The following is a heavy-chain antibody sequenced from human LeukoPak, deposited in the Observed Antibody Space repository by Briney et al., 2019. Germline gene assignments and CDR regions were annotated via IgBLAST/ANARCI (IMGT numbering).Heavy chain of an antibody. Sequence: PGGSLRLSCAASGFSFSSYWMTWVRQVPGKGLEWVANIKPDGSGKHYVDSVKGRFTISRDNAKSSLYLQMDSLRVGDTAVYYCSSQPAVIDLDFWGQGVLVTVSS. CDR2: IKPDGSGK. CDR1: GFSFSSYW. J-gene: IGHJ4*02. CDR3: SSQPAVIDLDF. V-gene: IGHV3-7*01. D-gene: IGHD2/OR15-2a*01.